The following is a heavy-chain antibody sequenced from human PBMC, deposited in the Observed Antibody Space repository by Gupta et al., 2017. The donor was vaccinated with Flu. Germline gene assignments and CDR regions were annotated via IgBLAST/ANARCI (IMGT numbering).Heavy chain of an antibody. CDR1: GGSISSIGYY. CDR2: IYYNGST. CDR3: ARAHRANRCFDY. J-gene: IGHJ4*02. V-gene: IGHV4-31*03. Sequence: QVQLQESGPGLVKPSQTLSLTCTVSGGSISSIGYYWSWVRQHPGKGLELIGYIYYNGSTYHNPSLESRGSISIDTSKNQFSLRLSSVTAADTAVYYCARAHRANRCFDYWGQGTLVTVSS.